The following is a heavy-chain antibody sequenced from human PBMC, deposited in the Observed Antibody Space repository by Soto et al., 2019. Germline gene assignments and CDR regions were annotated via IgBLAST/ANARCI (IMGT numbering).Heavy chain of an antibody. D-gene: IGHD2-21*01. CDR1: GFTFSNYG. CDR2: ISGSGGRT. V-gene: IGHV3-23*01. J-gene: IGHJ4*02. CDR3: AKEMIASTLADFLDY. Sequence: EVQLLESGGGLIQPGGSLRLSCEASGFTFSNYGMTWVRLAPGKGLEWVSTISGSGGRTFYADPVKGRFTISRDNSKNTLYLQVNSLRAEDTAVYYCAKEMIASTLADFLDYWGQGTLVTVSS.